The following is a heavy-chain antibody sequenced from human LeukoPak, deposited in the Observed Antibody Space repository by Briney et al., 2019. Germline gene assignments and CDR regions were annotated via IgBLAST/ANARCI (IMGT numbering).Heavy chain of an antibody. Sequence: GASVKVSCKASGYTFTSYGVSWVRQAPGQGLEWMGWISAYNGNTNYAQKLQGRVTMTTDTSTSTAYMELRSLRSDDTAVYYWARAGSFPLGETPVAFNIWGKGKMVTVSS. J-gene: IGHJ3*02. CDR3: ARAGSFPLGETPVAFNI. CDR2: ISAYNGNT. D-gene: IGHD3-16*01. CDR1: GYTFTSYG. V-gene: IGHV1-18*01.